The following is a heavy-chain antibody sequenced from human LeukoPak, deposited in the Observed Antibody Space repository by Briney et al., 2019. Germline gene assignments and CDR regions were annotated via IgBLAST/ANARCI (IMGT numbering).Heavy chain of an antibody. CDR1: GGSISSGGYS. CDR3: ARSHSNYDYFDY. Sequence: PSETLSLTCAVSGGSISSGGYSWSWIRQPPGKGLEWIGYIYPSGSTYYNPSLKSRVTISVDRSKNQFSLKLSSVTAADTAVYYCARSHSNYDYFDYWGQGTLVTVSS. CDR2: IYPSGST. V-gene: IGHV4-30-2*01. J-gene: IGHJ4*02. D-gene: IGHD4-4*01.